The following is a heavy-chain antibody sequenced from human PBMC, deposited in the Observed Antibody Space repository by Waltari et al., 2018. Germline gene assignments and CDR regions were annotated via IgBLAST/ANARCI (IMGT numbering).Heavy chain of an antibody. CDR2: ISYDGSNK. J-gene: IGHJ4*02. V-gene: IGHV3-30*18. Sequence: QVQLVESGGGVVQPGRSLRLSCAASGCTFRSYGMHWVRQAPGKGLEWVAVISYDGSNKYYADSVKGRFTISRDNSKNTLYLQMNSLRAEDTAVYYCAKDNLGAAGISYWGQGTLVTVSS. CDR3: AKDNLGAAGISY. D-gene: IGHD6-13*01. CDR1: GCTFRSYG.